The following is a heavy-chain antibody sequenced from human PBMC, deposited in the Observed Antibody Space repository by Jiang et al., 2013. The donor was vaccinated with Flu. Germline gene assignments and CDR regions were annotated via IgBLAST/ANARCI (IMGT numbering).Heavy chain of an antibody. CDR3: ARNGAEEFPHDSTGYYYDY. CDR1: GFAFRRYG. D-gene: IGHD3-22*01. Sequence: QLLESGGGVVQPGRSLRLSCVASGFAFRRYGMHWVRQAPGKGLEWVAVVWFDGSKAFYEESVKGRFTISRDNSKNTTYLQVNSLRAEDTAVYYCARNGAEEFPHDSTGYYYDYWGQGTLVTVSS. J-gene: IGHJ4*01. CDR2: VWFDGSKA. V-gene: IGHV3-33*01.